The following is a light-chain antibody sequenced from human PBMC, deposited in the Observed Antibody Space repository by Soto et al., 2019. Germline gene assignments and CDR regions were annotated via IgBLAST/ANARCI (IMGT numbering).Light chain of an antibody. CDR3: QQYNDWPWT. Sequence: EIVMTQSPATLSVSPGEGATLSCRASQSINNNLAWYQQNPGQAPRLLIHGASTRATGIPARISGSGSGTDFTLTISSLQSEDIAVYYCQQYNDWPWTFGRGTEVEIK. CDR1: QSINNN. J-gene: IGKJ1*01. V-gene: IGKV3-15*01. CDR2: GAS.